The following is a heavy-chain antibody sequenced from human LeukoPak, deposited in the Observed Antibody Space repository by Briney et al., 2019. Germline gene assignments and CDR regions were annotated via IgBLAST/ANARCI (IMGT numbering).Heavy chain of an antibody. CDR3: ARQGYDILTGYNSHYDY. D-gene: IGHD3-9*01. V-gene: IGHV4-59*05. J-gene: IGHJ4*02. Sequence: SETLSLTCTVSGGSISSYYWSWIRQPAGKGLEWIGSIYYSGSTYYNPSLKSRVTISVDTSKNQFSLKLSSVTAADTAVYYCARQGYDILTGYNSHYDYWGQGTLVTVSS. CDR1: GGSISSYY. CDR2: IYYSGST.